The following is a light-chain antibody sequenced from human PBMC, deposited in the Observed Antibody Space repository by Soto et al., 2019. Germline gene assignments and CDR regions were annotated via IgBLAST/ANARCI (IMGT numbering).Light chain of an antibody. CDR1: STNIGARYD. J-gene: IGLJ2*01. CDR3: QSYDSSLSGHVV. V-gene: IGLV1-40*01. CDR2: GNN. Sequence: QSVLTQPPSVSGAPGQRVTISCTGSSTNIGARYDVHWYQQLPGAAPKLLISGNNNRPSGVPDRFSGSNSGTSASLAITGLQAEDEADYYCQSYDSSLSGHVVFGGGTEVTVL.